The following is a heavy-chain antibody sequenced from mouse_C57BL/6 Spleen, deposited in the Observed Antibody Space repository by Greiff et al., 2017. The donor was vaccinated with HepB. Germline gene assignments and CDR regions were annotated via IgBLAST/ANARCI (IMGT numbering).Heavy chain of an antibody. V-gene: IGHV1-69*01. CDR1: GYTFTSYW. CDR3: ARGGYSNPDY. D-gene: IGHD2-5*01. J-gene: IGHJ2*01. Sequence: QVQLQQSGAELVMPGASVKLSCKASGYTFTSYWMHWVKQRPGQGLEWIGEIDPSDSYTNYNQKFKGKSTLTVDKSSSTAYMQLSSLTSEDSVVYYCARGGYSNPDYWGQGTTLTVSS. CDR2: IDPSDSYT.